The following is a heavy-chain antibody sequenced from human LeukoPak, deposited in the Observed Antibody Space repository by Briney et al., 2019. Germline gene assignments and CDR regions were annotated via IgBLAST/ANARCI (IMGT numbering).Heavy chain of an antibody. CDR1: GGSISSYY. CDR3: ARLTLHHYYDSSGSHFDY. V-gene: IGHV4-59*08. J-gene: IGHJ4*02. Sequence: SETLSLTCTVSGGSISSYYWSWIRQPPGKGLEWIGYIYYSGSTNYNPSLKSRVTISVDTSKNQFSLKLSSVTAADTAVYYCARLTLHHYYDSSGSHFDYWGQGTLVTVSS. D-gene: IGHD3-22*01. CDR2: IYYSGST.